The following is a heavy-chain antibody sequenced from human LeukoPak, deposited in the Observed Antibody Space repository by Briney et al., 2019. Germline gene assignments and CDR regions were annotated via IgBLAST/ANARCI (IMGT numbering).Heavy chain of an antibody. CDR3: AKKRGYCSGGSCYSTDY. Sequence: ASVKVSCKASGYTFTSYDINWVRQAPGQGLEWMGIITPSGGSTTYAQKFQGRVTMTRDTSTSTAYMELSSLRSEDTAVYYCAKKRGYCSGGSCYSTDYWGQGTLVTVSS. CDR2: ITPSGGST. J-gene: IGHJ4*02. D-gene: IGHD2-15*01. CDR1: GYTFTSYD. V-gene: IGHV1-46*01.